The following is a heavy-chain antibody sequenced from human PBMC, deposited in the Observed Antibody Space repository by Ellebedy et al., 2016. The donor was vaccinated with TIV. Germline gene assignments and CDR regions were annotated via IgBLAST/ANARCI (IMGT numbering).Heavy chain of an antibody. CDR2: SYYIGTT. Sequence: SETLSLTYTVSGGSVSSGSHYWNWIRQPPGKGLEWIGYSYYIGTTNYNPSLKSRVTISEDTSKNQFSLRLRSATAADTAVYYCAGGSYTPYGMDVWGRGTTVIVSS. J-gene: IGHJ6*02. CDR1: GGSVSSGSHY. V-gene: IGHV4-61*01. D-gene: IGHD1-26*01. CDR3: AGGSYTPYGMDV.